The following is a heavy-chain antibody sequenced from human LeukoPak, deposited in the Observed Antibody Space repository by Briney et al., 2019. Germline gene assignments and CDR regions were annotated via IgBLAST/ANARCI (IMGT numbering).Heavy chain of an antibody. D-gene: IGHD3-10*01. Sequence: PGGSLRLSCAASGFTFSSYGMHWVRQAPGKGLEWVAVISYDGSNKYYADSVKGRFTISRDNSKNTLYLQMNSLRAEDTAVYYCAKENYGSGSYSLSAAFDYWGQGTLVTVSS. CDR2: ISYDGSNK. V-gene: IGHV3-30*18. CDR3: AKENYGSGSYSLSAAFDY. J-gene: IGHJ4*02. CDR1: GFTFSSYG.